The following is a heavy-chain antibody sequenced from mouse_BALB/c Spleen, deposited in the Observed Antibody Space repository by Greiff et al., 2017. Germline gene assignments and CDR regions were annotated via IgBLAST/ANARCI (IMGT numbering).Heavy chain of an antibody. CDR1: GFNIKDTY. CDR3: ARLGGQLGLTWFAY. V-gene: IGHV14-3*02. J-gene: IGHJ2*01. CDR2: IDPANGNT. Sequence: EVQLQQSGAELVKPGASVKLSCTASGFNIKDTYMHWVKQRPEQGLEWIGRIDPANGNTKYDPKFQGKATITADTSSNTAYLQLSSLTSEDTAVYYCARLGGQLGLTWFAYWGQGTTLTVSS. D-gene: IGHD3-2*01.